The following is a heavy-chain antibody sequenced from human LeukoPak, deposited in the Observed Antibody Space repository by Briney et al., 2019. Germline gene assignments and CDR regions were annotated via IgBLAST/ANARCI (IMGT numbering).Heavy chain of an antibody. CDR1: GGSISSSNW. CDR3: ASRRDGYNFGIAVPLYNWFDP. CDR2: IYHSGST. J-gene: IGHJ5*02. Sequence: PSETLSLACAVSGGSISSSNWWSWVRQPPGKGLEWIGEIYHSGSTNYNPSLKSRVTISVDKSKNQFSLKLSSVTAADTAVYYCASRRDGYNFGIAVPLYNWFDPWGQGTLVTVSS. D-gene: IGHD5-24*01. V-gene: IGHV4-4*02.